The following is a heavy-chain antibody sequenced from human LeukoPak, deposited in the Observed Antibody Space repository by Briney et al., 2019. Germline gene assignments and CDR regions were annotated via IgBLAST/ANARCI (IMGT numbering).Heavy chain of an antibody. J-gene: IGHJ5*02. CDR2: IRYDGSNK. CDR3: AKDYYDFWSGPTVFDP. V-gene: IGHV3-30*02. CDR1: GFTFSSYG. Sequence: GGSLRLSCAASGFTFSSYGMHWVRQAPGKGLEGVAFIRYDGSNKYYADSVKGRFTISRDDSKNTLYLQMNSLRAEDTAVYYCAKDYYDFWSGPTVFDPWGQGTLVTVSS. D-gene: IGHD3-3*01.